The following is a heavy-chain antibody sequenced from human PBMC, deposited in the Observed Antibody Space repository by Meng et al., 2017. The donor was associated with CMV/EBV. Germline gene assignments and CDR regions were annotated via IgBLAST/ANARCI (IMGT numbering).Heavy chain of an antibody. V-gene: IGHV4-34*01. CDR3: ARARLGSGYPYYYYYGMDV. CDR1: GGSFSGYY. D-gene: IGHD3-3*01. CDR2: INHSGST. Sequence: SETLSLTCAVYGGSFSGYYWSWIRQPPGKGLEWIGEINHSGSTNYNPSLKSRVTISVDTSKNQFSLKLSSVTAADTAVYYSARARLGSGYPYYYYYGMDVWGQGTTVTVSS. J-gene: IGHJ6*02.